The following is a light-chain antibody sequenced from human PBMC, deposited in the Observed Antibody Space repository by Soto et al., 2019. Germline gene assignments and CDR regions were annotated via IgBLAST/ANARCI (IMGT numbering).Light chain of an antibody. Sequence: DIQMTQSPSSLSTSVGDRVTITFQASQDISDNLNWYQQKQGKAPKVLISDVSNLETGVSSRFSGSGSGTDFTFTISSLQAEDVATYYCQQYDDLPITFGQGTRLEIK. CDR2: DVS. CDR1: QDISDN. J-gene: IGKJ5*01. CDR3: QQYDDLPIT. V-gene: IGKV1-33*01.